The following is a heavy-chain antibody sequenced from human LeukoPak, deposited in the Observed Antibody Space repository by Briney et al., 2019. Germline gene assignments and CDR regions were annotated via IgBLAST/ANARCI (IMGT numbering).Heavy chain of an antibody. CDR3: ATNDILTGDPFDV. V-gene: IGHV2-5*01. CDR1: GFSLRTSGVA. CDR2: SYWNDDK. J-gene: IGHJ3*01. D-gene: IGHD3-9*01. Sequence: SGPTLVKPTQALTLTCTFSGFSLRTSGVAVGWLRQPPGKALEWLAVSYWNDDKRSSPSLERKLTITKDNSKNQVVLTMTNMAPVDTATYYCATNDILTGDPFDVWGQGTVVTLS.